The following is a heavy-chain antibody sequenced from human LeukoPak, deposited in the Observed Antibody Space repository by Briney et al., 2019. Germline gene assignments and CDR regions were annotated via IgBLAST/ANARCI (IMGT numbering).Heavy chain of an antibody. J-gene: IGHJ3*02. CDR2: IYSGGST. CDR1: GFTVSSNY. V-gene: IGHV3-66*02. Sequence: GGSLRLSCAASGFTVSSNYMSWVRQAPGKGLEWVSVIYSGGSTYYADSVKGRFTIPRDNSKNTLYLQMNSLRAEDTAVYYCARAEGASAFDIWGQGTMVTVSS. CDR3: ARAEGASAFDI.